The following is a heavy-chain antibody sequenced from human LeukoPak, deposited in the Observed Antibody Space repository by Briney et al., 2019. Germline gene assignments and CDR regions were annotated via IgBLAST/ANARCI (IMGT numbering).Heavy chain of an antibody. CDR3: VKNSGWYCLDY. V-gene: IGHV3-7*03. CDR1: GFSFSNYW. D-gene: IGHD6-13*01. Sequence: GGSLRLSCAASGFSFSNYWMTWVRQAPGKGPERVADINGDGSHSYCVDSVKGRFTLSRDNAKNSLFLQMNSLRAEDTAVYYCVKNSGWYCLDYWGQGTLVTVSS. J-gene: IGHJ4*02. CDR2: INGDGSHS.